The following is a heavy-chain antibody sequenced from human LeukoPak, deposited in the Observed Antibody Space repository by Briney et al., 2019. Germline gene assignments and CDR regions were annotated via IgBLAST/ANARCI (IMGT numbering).Heavy chain of an antibody. V-gene: IGHV1-8*01. J-gene: IGHJ4*02. CDR2: MNPNSGNT. CDR3: ARRRSMTTVTSFDY. D-gene: IGHD4-17*01. Sequence: ASVKVSCKASGYTFTSYDINWVRQATGQGLEWMGWMNPNSGNTGYAQKFQGRVTMPRNTSISTAYMELSSLRSEDTAVYYCARRRSMTTVTSFDYWGQGTLVTVSS. CDR1: GYTFTSYD.